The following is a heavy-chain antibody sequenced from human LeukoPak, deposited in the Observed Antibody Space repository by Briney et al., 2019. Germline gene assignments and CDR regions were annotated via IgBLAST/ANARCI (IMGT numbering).Heavy chain of an antibody. Sequence: GGSLRLSCAASGFTFSGSAMHWVRQASGKGLEWVGRIRSKANSYATAYAASVKGRFTISRDDSKNTAYLQMNSLKTEDTAVYYCTRQPGGSSGWFPFDYWGQGTLVTVSS. V-gene: IGHV3-73*01. J-gene: IGHJ4*02. CDR2: IRSKANSYAT. CDR3: TRQPGGSSGWFPFDY. CDR1: GFTFSGSA. D-gene: IGHD6-19*01.